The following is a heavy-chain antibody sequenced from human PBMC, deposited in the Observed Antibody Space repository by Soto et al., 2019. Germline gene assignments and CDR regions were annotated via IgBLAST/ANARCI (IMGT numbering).Heavy chain of an antibody. J-gene: IGHJ4*02. CDR3: ARGGNSSGWYYFDY. CDR1: GGTLSSYA. Sequence: SVKVSCKASGGTLSSYAISWVRQAHGQGLEWMGGIIPIFGTANYAQKFQGRVTITADESTSTAYMELSSLRSEDTAVYYCARGGNSSGWYYFDYWGQGTLVTVSS. D-gene: IGHD6-19*01. V-gene: IGHV1-69*13. CDR2: IIPIFGTA.